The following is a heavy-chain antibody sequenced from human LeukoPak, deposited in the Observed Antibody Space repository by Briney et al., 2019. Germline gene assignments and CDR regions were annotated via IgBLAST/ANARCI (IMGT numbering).Heavy chain of an antibody. CDR3: ARGFGSGSSLPFDY. V-gene: IGHV3-69-1*01. CDR2: IVGSSST. Sequence: GGSQRLACAASGFTFSNLAMTWGRQAPGKGLEWVSSIVGSSSTYYADSLKGRFTISRDNAKNSLYLQMNSLRTEDTAVYYCARGFGSGSSLPFDYWGRGTLVTVSS. D-gene: IGHD3-10*01. J-gene: IGHJ4*02. CDR1: GFTFSNLA.